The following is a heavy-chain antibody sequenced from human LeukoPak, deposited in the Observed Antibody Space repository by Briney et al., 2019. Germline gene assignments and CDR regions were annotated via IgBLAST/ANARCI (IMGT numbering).Heavy chain of an antibody. D-gene: IGHD5-24*01. CDR1: GGSISSYY. Sequence: SETLSLTCTVSGGSISSYYWSWIRQPPGKGLVWIGYIYYSGSTNYNPSLKSRVTISVDTSKNQFSLKLSSVTAADTAVYYCARREDGYSPFDYWGQGTLVTVSS. CDR2: IYYSGST. CDR3: ARREDGYSPFDY. J-gene: IGHJ4*02. V-gene: IGHV4-59*08.